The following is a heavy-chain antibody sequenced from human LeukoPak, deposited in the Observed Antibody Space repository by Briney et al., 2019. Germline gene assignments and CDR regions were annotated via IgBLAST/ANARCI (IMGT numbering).Heavy chain of an antibody. CDR1: GGSISSYY. Sequence: SETLSLTCTVSGGSISSYYWSWIRQHPGKGLEWIGYIYYSGSTYYNPSLKSRVTISVDTSKNQFSLKLSSVTAADTAVYYCARSAYSSSRLDYWGQGTLVTVSS. CDR2: IYYSGST. J-gene: IGHJ4*02. D-gene: IGHD6-13*01. V-gene: IGHV4-59*06. CDR3: ARSAYSSSRLDY.